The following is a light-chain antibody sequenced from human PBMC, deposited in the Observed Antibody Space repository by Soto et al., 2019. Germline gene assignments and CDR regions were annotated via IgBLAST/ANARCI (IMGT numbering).Light chain of an antibody. CDR1: NSDVGGYDY. CDR2: EVN. V-gene: IGLV2-14*01. CDR3: SSYTGSASSV. J-gene: IGLJ1*01. Sequence: QSALTQPASVSGSHGQSITISCTGTNSDVGGYDYVSWYQQYPGKAPKVIIYEVNKRPSGISNRFSGSKSGNMASLTISGLQAVDEADYYCSSYTGSASSVFGTGTKLTVL.